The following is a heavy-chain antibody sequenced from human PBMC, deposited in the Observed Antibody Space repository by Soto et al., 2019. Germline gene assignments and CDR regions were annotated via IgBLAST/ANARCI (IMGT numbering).Heavy chain of an antibody. J-gene: IGHJ3*02. D-gene: IGHD5-12*01. CDR2: INPNSGGT. CDR3: ARGGGDGYNYHRNDAFDN. CDR1: GYTFTGYY. V-gene: IGHV1-2*04. Sequence: ASVKVSCKASGYTFTGYYMHWVRQAPGQGLEWMGWINPNSGGTNYAQKFQGWVTMTRDTSISTAYMELSRLRSDDTAVYYCARGGGDGYNYHRNDAFDNWGQVTMVTVAS.